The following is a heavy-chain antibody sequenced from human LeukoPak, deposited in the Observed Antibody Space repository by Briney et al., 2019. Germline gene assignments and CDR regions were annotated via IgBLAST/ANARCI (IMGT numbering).Heavy chain of an antibody. CDR2: IIPIFGTA. V-gene: IGHV1-69*13. J-gene: IGHJ5*02. D-gene: IGHD1-1*01. CDR1: GGTFSSYA. CDR3: AREENDFKNWFDP. Sequence: SVKVSCKASGGTFSSYAISWVRQAPGQGLEWMGGIIPIFGTANYAQKFQGRVTITADESTSTAYMELSSLRSEDTAVYYCAREENDFKNWFDPWGQGTLVTVSS.